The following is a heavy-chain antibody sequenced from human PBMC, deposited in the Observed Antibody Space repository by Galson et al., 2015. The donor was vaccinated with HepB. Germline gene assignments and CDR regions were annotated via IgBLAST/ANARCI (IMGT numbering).Heavy chain of an antibody. CDR2: ISYDGSNK. CDR1: GFTFSSYA. CDR3: ARDFYSNSYYGMDV. J-gene: IGHJ6*02. V-gene: IGHV3-30-3*01. Sequence: SLRLSCAASGFTFSSYAMHWVRQAPGKGLEWVAVISYDGSNKYYADSVKGRFTISRDNSKNTLYLQMNSLRAEDTAVYYCARDFYSNSYYGMDVWGQGTTVTVSS. D-gene: IGHD4-11*01.